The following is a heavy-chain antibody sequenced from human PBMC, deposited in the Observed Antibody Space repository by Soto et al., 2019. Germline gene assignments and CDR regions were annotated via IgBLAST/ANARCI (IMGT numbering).Heavy chain of an antibody. CDR1: GFTFSSYA. J-gene: IGHJ4*02. CDR2: ISYDGSNK. V-gene: IGHV3-30-3*01. Sequence: QVQLVESGGGVVQPGRSLRLSCAASGFTFSSYAMHWVRQAXXKGLEWVAVISYDGSNKYYADSVKGRFTISRDNSKNTLYLXMNSLRAEDTAVYYCARAYEGDYFDYWGQGTLVTVSS. D-gene: IGHD3-16*01. CDR3: ARAYEGDYFDY.